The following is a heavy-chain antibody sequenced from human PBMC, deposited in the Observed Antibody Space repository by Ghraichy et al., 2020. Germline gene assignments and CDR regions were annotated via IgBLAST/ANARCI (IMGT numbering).Heavy chain of an antibody. V-gene: IGHV3-23*01. Sequence: LSLTCAASGFIFSSYAMSWVRQAPGKGLEWVSVTSGAGGSTYYADSVKGRFTISRDNSKNTLYLQMNSLRAEDTAVYYCAKGVGGYCTSTSCYSDFWGQGTLVTVSS. CDR2: TSGAGGST. CDR3: AKGVGGYCTSTSCYSDF. D-gene: IGHD2-2*01. J-gene: IGHJ4*02. CDR1: GFIFSSYA.